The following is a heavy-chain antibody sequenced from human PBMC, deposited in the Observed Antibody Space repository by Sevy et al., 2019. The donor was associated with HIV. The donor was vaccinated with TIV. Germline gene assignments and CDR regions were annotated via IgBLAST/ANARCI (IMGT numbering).Heavy chain of an antibody. J-gene: IGHJ6*02. CDR1: GFTFSSYA. CDR3: ARDHVVNDFWSGYPWNYYYYGIDV. D-gene: IGHD3-3*01. V-gene: IGHV3-30-3*01. Sequence: GGSLRVSCAASGFTFSSYAMHWVRQAPGKGLEWVAVISYDGSNKYYADSVKGRFTISRDNSKNTLYLQMNSLRAEDTTVYYCARDHVVNDFWSGYPWNYYYYGIDVRGQGTTVTVSS. CDR2: ISYDGSNK.